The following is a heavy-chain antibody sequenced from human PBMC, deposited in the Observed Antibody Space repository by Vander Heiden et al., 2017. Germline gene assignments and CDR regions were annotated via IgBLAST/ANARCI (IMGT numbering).Heavy chain of an antibody. CDR2: IYPGDSDT. CDR1: GYSFTSYW. Sequence: EVQLVQSGAEVKKPGESLKIPCQGSGYSFTSYWVGWVRQMPGKGLEWMGIIYPGDSDTRYSPSFQGQVTISADKSISTAYLQWSSLKASDTAMYYCARQGGYCSSTSCSNWFDPWGQGTLVTVSS. CDR3: ARQGGYCSSTSCSNWFDP. V-gene: IGHV5-51*01. J-gene: IGHJ5*02. D-gene: IGHD2-2*03.